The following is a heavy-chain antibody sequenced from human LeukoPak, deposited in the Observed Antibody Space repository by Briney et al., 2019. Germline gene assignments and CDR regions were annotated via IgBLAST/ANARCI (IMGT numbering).Heavy chain of an antibody. J-gene: IGHJ4*02. V-gene: IGHV1-69*05. CDR3: ARDQGIAAAGSPLLDY. CDR1: GGTFSSYA. CDR2: IIPIFGTA. Sequence: SVKASCKASGGTFSSYAISWVRQAPGQGLEWMGRIIPIFGTANYAQKFQGRVTITTDESTSTAYMELSSLRSEDTAVYYCARDQGIAAAGSPLLDYWGQGTLVTVSS. D-gene: IGHD6-13*01.